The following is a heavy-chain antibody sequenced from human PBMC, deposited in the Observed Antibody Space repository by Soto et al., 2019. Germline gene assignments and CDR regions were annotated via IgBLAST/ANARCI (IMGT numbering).Heavy chain of an antibody. CDR2: INHRGYT. D-gene: IGHD3-16*02. Sequence: SETLSLTCAVYGESFIGYYWTWIRQPPGKGLEWIGEINHRGYTNYNPSLKSRVTISIDTSKNQFSLRLTSVTAADKAVYYCVRGGRYDSFDFCGQGIQVIVSS. CDR3: VRGGRYDSFDF. V-gene: IGHV4-34*01. CDR1: GESFIGYY. J-gene: IGHJ4*02.